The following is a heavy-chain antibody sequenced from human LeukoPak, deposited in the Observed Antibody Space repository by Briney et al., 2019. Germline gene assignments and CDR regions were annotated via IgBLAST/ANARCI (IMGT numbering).Heavy chain of an antibody. J-gene: IGHJ3*02. D-gene: IGHD3-3*01. V-gene: IGHV3-48*03. CDR1: GFTFSSYE. CDR3: ALGGVFGVVPPGAFDI. CDR2: ISSSGSTI. Sequence: GGSLRLSCAASGFTFSSYEMNWVRQAPGKGLEWVSYISSSGSTIYYADSVEGRFTISRDNAKNSLYPQMNSLRAEDTAVYYCALGGVFGVVPPGAFDIWGQGTMVTVSS.